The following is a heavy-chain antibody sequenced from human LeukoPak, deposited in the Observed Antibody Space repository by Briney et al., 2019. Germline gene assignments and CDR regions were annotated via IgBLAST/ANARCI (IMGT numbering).Heavy chain of an antibody. Sequence: PGGSLRLSCAASGFTFSRYDMHWVRQATGKGLEWVSAIGTAGDTYYPGSVKGRFTISRENAKNSLYLQMNSLRAEDTAVYYCARGMVPAAPGDYYYGMDVWGQGTTVTVSS. D-gene: IGHD2-2*01. V-gene: IGHV3-13*01. CDR1: GFTFSRYD. CDR2: IGTAGDT. CDR3: ARGMVPAAPGDYYYGMDV. J-gene: IGHJ6*02.